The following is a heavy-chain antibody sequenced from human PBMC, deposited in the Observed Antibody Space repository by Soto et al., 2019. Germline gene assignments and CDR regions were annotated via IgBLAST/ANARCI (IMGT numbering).Heavy chain of an antibody. J-gene: IGHJ6*03. CDR1: GASISSYY. CDR2: SYYSGST. Sequence: SETLSRTCTVSGASISSYYWRWIRQPTGKGLELLGSSYYSGSTNYNPSLKNRVTIPVDQSKNQFSLKLSSVTAADTAAYYCARDSCRGDSYAVEYGGKATRVTVS. D-gene: IGHD2-21*02. CDR3: ARDSCRGDSYAVEY. V-gene: IGHV4-59*01.